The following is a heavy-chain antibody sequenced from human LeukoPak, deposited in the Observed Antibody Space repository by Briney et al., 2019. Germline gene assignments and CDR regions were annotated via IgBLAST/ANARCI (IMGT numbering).Heavy chain of an antibody. CDR1: GYTFTSYD. CDR2: MNPNSGNT. D-gene: IGHD3-10*01. Sequence: ASVKVSCKASGYTFTSYDINWVRQATGQGLEWMGWMNPNSGNTGYAQKFQGRVTMTRNTSISTAYMELSSLRSEDTAVYYCARGAVVRGVITFIYYYYYMDVWGKGTTVTISS. V-gene: IGHV1-8*01. CDR3: ARGAVVRGVITFIYYYYYMDV. J-gene: IGHJ6*03.